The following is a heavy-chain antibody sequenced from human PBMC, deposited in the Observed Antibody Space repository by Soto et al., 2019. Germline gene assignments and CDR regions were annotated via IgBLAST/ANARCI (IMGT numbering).Heavy chain of an antibody. J-gene: IGHJ4*02. D-gene: IGHD4-17*01. CDR1: GGSISSSTYY. CDR2: IYYSGST. V-gene: IGHV4-39*01. Sequence: SETLSLTCIASGGSISSSTYYWGWIRQPPGKGLEWIGSIYYSGSTNYNPSLKSRVTISVDTSKNQFSLKLSSVTAADTAVYYCARHPTVTEYYFDYWGQGTLVTVSS. CDR3: ARHPTVTEYYFDY.